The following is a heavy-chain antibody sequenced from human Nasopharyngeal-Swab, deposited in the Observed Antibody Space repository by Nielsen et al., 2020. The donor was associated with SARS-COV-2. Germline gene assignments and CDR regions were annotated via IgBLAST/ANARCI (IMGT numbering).Heavy chain of an antibody. CDR2: IHHSGYS. Sequence: SETLSLTCTVSDASISDDNWWGWVRQPPGRGLEWIGEIHHSGYSNYNSSLMSRVAISVDKSKNQFSLTLRFLTAADTAVYYCARHYYYNMAIWGEGTTVTVSS. V-gene: IGHV4-4*02. CDR1: DASISDDNW. J-gene: IGHJ6*03. CDR3: ARHYYYNMAI.